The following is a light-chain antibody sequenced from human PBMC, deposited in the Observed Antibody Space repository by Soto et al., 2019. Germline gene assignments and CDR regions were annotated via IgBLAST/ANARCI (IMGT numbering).Light chain of an antibody. V-gene: IGKV3-15*01. CDR3: QHYNNCSIT. J-gene: IGKJ5*01. Sequence: EIVMTQSPATLSVSPGERATLSCRASQSVYNNLAWYQQKPGQPPRLLIYSASTRATGIPGMFSGSWSGTDITLTISSQQSEDFAVYCCQHYNNCSITFGQGTLLDIK. CDR2: SAS. CDR1: QSVYNN.